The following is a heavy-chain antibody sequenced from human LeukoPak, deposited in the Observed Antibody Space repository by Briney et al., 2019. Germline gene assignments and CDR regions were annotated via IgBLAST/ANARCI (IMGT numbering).Heavy chain of an antibody. V-gene: IGHV3-53*01. CDR3: ATWGIAAAGALFDY. CDR2: IYSGGST. CDR1: GFTVSNNF. J-gene: IGHJ4*02. D-gene: IGHD6-13*01. Sequence: GGSLRLSCAASGFTVSNNFISWVRQAPGKGLESVSVIYSGGSTTYADAVKGRFTISRDNSKNKLYLQMNSLRAEDTAVYYCATWGIAAAGALFDYWGQRTLVIVSS.